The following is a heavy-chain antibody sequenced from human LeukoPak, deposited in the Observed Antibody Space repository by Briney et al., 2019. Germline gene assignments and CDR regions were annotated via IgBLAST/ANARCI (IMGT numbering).Heavy chain of an antibody. J-gene: IGHJ4*02. V-gene: IGHV3-7*01. Sequence: GGSLRLSCAASGFTFSSYWMSWVRQAPGKGLEWVANIKQDGSEKYYVDSVKGRFTISRDNAKNSLYLQMNSLRAEDTAVYYCARVKETGSHEIDFDYWGQGTLVTVSS. CDR3: ARVKETGSHEIDFDY. D-gene: IGHD3-16*01. CDR1: GFTFSSYW. CDR2: IKQDGSEK.